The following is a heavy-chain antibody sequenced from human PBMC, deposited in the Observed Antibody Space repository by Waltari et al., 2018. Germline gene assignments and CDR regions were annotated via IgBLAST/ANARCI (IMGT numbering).Heavy chain of an antibody. V-gene: IGHV3-23*01. CDR1: GFTFRRYA. D-gene: IGHD4-17*01. CDR3: ASSLYGDYTQIWGRVFDY. J-gene: IGHJ4*02. Sequence: VQLLESGGGLVQSGGSLRLSCAASGFTFRRYAMNWVRQAPGKGVEWGSVISGSGGSTDYADSVKGRFTISRDNSKNTLYLQMNNLRVEDTAVYYCASSLYGDYTQIWGRVFDYWGQGTLVTVSS. CDR2: ISGSGGST.